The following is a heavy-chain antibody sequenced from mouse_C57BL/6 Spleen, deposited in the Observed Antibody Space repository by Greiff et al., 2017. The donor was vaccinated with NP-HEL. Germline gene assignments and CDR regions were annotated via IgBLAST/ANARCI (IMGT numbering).Heavy chain of an antibody. J-gene: IGHJ3*01. CDR3: ARQGDSSGYWFAY. V-gene: IGHV1-81*01. CDR1: GYTFTSYG. CDR2: IYPRSGNT. Sequence: VQLQQSGAELARPGASVKLSCKASGYTFTSYGISWVKQRTGQGLEWIGEIYPRSGNTYYNEKFKGKATLTADKSSSTAYMELRSLTSEDSAVYFCARQGDSSGYWFAYWGQRTLVTVSA. D-gene: IGHD3-2*02.